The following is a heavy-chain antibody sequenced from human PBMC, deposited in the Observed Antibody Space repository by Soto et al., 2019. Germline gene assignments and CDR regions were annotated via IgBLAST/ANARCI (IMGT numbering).Heavy chain of an antibody. D-gene: IGHD1-26*01. V-gene: IGHV3-21*06. Sequence: EVQVVESGGGLVNPGGSLRLSCSFTFSMYSMNWVRQAPGKGLEWVASISSGGIYIKYADSVKGRFTISRDNAKNSVSLQMNSLKVEDTAAYYCTRDQGGSYDSWFDPWGQGTQVIVSS. CDR1: FTFSMYS. CDR2: ISSGGIYI. CDR3: TRDQGGSYDSWFDP. J-gene: IGHJ5*02.